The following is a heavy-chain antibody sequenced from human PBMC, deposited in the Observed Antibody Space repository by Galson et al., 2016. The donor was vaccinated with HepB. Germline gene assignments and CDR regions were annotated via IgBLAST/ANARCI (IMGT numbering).Heavy chain of an antibody. J-gene: IGHJ4*02. D-gene: IGHD1-14*01. CDR3: ARSDRYFFDY. CDR2: IYWDDDT. CDR1: GFSLTTFGVG. V-gene: IGHV2-5*02. Sequence: PALVKPTQTLTLTCSFSGFSLTTFGVGVGWLRQPPGKPLEWLALIYWDDDTRYSPSLKSRLTLTKDTSKNQVVLSVTNMDALDTATYYCARSDRYFFDYWGQGTLVTVSS.